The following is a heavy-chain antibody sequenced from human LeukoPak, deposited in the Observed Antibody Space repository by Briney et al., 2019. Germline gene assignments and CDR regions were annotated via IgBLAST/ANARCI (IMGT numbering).Heavy chain of an antibody. CDR2: MNPNSGNT. D-gene: IGHD3-10*01. V-gene: IGHV1-8*01. CDR1: GYTFTSYD. CDR3: ARWNGYYGSGSWFATDYGMDV. J-gene: IGHJ6*02. Sequence: AASVKVSCKASGYTFTSYDINWVRQATGQGLEWMGWMNPNSGNTGYAQKFQGRVTMTRNTSISTAYMELSSLRSEDTAVYYCARWNGYYGSGSWFATDYGMDVWGQGTTVTVSS.